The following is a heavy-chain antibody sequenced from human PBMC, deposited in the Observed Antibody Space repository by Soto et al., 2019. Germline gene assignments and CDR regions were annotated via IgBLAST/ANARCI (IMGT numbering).Heavy chain of an antibody. J-gene: IGHJ5*02. CDR1: GFTFSSHG. CDR2: ISYDGSNK. V-gene: IGHV3-30*03. D-gene: IGHD3-10*01. CDR3: AVTTGSGGFDP. Sequence: QVQLVESGGGVVQPGRSLRLSCAASGFTFSSHGMHWVRQAPGKGLEWVAVISYDGSNKYYADSVKGRFTTSRDNSKNTLYLQINSLRTEDTAVYSCAVTTGSGGFDPWGQGTLVTVSS.